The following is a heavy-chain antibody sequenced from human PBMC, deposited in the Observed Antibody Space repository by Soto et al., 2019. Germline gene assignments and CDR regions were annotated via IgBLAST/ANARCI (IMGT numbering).Heavy chain of an antibody. CDR3: ARDLGCSGGSCYPLDYYGMDV. V-gene: IGHV1-18*04. Sequence: ASVKVSCKASGYTFTSCGFSWVRQAPGQGLEWMGWISGYNGNTNYAQKFQGRVTMTTDTSTSTAYMELSRLRSDDTAVYYCARDLGCSGGSCYPLDYYGMDVWGQGTTVTVSS. CDR1: GYTFTSCG. J-gene: IGHJ6*02. D-gene: IGHD2-15*01. CDR2: ISGYNGNT.